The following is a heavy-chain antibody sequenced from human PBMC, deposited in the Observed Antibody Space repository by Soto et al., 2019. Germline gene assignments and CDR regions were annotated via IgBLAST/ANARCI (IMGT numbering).Heavy chain of an antibody. CDR2: ISGYNGNP. CDR3: TRWAGHTHDCRGPLDN. J-gene: IGHJ4*02. Sequence: QVQLVQSGAEVKKPGASVKVSCKASGYTFTSYGISWVRQAPGQGPEWMGWISGYNGNPNYAQKVHGRVTMTTDTPTSTPYMELRSLTAYDTAGHYRTRWAGHTHDCRGPLDNWGQGTLVTGSS. D-gene: IGHD2-21*02. V-gene: IGHV1-18*04. CDR1: GYTFTSYG.